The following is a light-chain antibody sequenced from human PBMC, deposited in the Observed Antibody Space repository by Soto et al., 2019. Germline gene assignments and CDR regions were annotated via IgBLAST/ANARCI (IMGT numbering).Light chain of an antibody. J-gene: IGKJ5*01. CDR2: GAS. CDR3: QQYNSWPPIT. Sequence: EIVMTQSPDTLYVSPGEGATLSCRASQSVRTKLAWYQQKAGQAXRLLIYGASTRATGIPDRFSGSGSGTEFTLTISSLQSEDFAVYYCQQYNSWPPITFGQGTRLEIK. V-gene: IGKV3-15*01. CDR1: QSVRTK.